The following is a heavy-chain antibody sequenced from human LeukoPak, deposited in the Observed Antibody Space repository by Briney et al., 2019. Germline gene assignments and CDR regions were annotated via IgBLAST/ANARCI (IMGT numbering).Heavy chain of an antibody. D-gene: IGHD2-15*01. J-gene: IGHJ4*02. V-gene: IGHV4-61*01. CDR1: GYSISSGYY. CDR2: IYYNGAT. CDR3: TRSDYSTYFNY. Sequence: RSETLSLTCTVSGYSISSGYYWGWIRQPPGKGLEYIGYIYYNGATNYNPSLKSRVTISVDTSKNQFSLNLRSVTAADTAVYYCTRSDYSTYFNYWGPGTLVTVSS.